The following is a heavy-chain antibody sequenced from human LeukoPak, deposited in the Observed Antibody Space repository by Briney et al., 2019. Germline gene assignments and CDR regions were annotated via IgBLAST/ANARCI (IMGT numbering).Heavy chain of an antibody. Sequence: SVKVSCKASGYTLTDHYMHWLRQTPGHGLGWMGWINPTNGAAIYGQTFQGRVTMTRDTSISTVYMELRNLRSDDTGVYYCAKEGYSNGPDPWGPGSLVTVSS. CDR1: GYTLTDHY. CDR3: AKEGYSNGPDP. D-gene: IGHD5-12*01. CDR2: INPTNGAA. J-gene: IGHJ5*02. V-gene: IGHV1-2*02.